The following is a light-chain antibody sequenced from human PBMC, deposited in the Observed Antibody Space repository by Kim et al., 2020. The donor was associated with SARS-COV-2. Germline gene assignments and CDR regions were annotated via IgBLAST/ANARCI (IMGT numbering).Light chain of an antibody. CDR1: GSDVGGYDY. CDR3: CSYAGTYTWV. V-gene: IGLV2-11*01. J-gene: IGLJ3*02. Sequence: SVTISCTGAGSDVGGYDYVSCYQQNPGKAPKLMIYDVSKRPSGVPDRFSGSKSGNTASLTISGLQAEDEADYYCCSYAGTYTWVFGGGTQLTVL. CDR2: DVS.